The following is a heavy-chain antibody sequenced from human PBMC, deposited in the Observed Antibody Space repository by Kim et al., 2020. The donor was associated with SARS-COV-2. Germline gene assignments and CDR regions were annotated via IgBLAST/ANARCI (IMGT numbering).Heavy chain of an antibody. J-gene: IGHJ4*02. CDR1: GFTFSTYS. CDR2: IGSGGTTI. Sequence: GGSLRLSCAASGFTFSTYSMNWVRQAPGKGLEWVSYIGSGGTTIHYAESVKGRFTISRDNAKNSLYLQMNDLRAEDTAVYYCTRDYDSTGRSFDYWGQGT. CDR3: TRDYDSTGRSFDY. V-gene: IGHV3-48*04. D-gene: IGHD3-22*01.